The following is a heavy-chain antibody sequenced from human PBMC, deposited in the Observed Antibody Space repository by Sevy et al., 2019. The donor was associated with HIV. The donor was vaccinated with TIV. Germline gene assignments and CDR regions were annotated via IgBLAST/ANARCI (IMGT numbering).Heavy chain of an antibody. D-gene: IGHD5-18*01. CDR3: ARGKSGYGYALNY. CDR1: GFTFSDYY. V-gene: IGHV3-66*01. CDR2: IHSDDTT. Sequence: GGSLRLSCAASGFTFSDYYMSWVRQAPGKGLEGVSVIHSDDTTYHADSVKDRFTISRDNFKNTLYLHMSSLRAEDTAVYYCARGKSGYGYALNYWGQGTLVTVSS. J-gene: IGHJ4*02.